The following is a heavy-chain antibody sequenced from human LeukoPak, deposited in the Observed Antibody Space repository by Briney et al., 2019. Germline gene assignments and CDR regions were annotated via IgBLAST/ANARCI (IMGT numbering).Heavy chain of an antibody. V-gene: IGHV3-23*01. CDR2: ISGSGGST. Sequence: GGSLRLSCAASGFTVSSNYMSWVRQAPGKGLEWVSAISGSGGSTYYADSVKGRFTISRDNSKNTLYLQMNSLRAEDTAVYYCAKRPRYYYYGMDVWGQGTTVTVSS. J-gene: IGHJ6*02. CDR1: GFTVSSNY. CDR3: AKRPRYYYYGMDV.